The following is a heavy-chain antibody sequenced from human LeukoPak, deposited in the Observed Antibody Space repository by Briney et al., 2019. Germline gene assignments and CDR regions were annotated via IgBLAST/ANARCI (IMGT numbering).Heavy chain of an antibody. D-gene: IGHD1/OR15-1a*01. V-gene: IGHV4-34*01. CDR1: GGSFSGYY. CDR3: ARGLRNKAWLPPYYYYMDV. CDR2: INHSGST. J-gene: IGHJ6*03. Sequence: SETLSLTCAVYGGSFSGYYWSWIRQPPGKGLEWIGEINHSGSTNYNPSLKSRVTISVDTSKNQFSLKLSSVTAADTAVYYCARGLRNKAWLPPYYYYMDVWGKGTTVTVSS.